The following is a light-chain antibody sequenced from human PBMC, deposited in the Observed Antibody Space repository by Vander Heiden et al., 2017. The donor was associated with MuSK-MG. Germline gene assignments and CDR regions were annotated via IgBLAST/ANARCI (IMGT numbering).Light chain of an antibody. CDR2: DAS. CDR1: QDISNY. CDR3: QQYDNRPPLT. Sequence: DVPVTQSPSALSASVGDRVTITCQASQDISNYLNWYQQKPGKAPKLLIYDASNLETGVPARFSGSGSGTDFTFTISSLQPEDIATYYCQQYDNRPPLTFGGGTKVEIK. J-gene: IGKJ4*01. V-gene: IGKV1-33*01.